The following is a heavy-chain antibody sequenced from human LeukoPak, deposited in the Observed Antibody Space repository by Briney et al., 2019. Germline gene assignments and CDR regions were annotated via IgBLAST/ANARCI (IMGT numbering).Heavy chain of an antibody. V-gene: IGHV3-23*01. CDR2: ISGSGVDT. CDR1: GFTFRNYA. J-gene: IGHJ4*02. Sequence: GGSLRLSCAASGFTFRNYAMSWVRQAPGKGLEWVSTISGSGVDTDYADSVKDRFPISRDNSRNTLYLQMNSLRAEDTAVYYCAKHQDWSVTVPDYWGQGTLVTVSS. D-gene: IGHD4-17*01. CDR3: AKHQDWSVTVPDY.